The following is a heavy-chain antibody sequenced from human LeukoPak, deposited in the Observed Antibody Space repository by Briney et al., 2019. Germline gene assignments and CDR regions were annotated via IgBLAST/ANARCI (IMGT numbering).Heavy chain of an antibody. CDR1: GGTFSSYA. V-gene: IGHV1-69*05. D-gene: IGHD3-22*01. CDR2: IIPIFGTA. J-gene: IGHJ3*02. Sequence: SVKVSCKASGGTFSSYAISWVRQAPGQGLEWMGGIIPIFGTANYAQKFQGRVTITTDESTSTAYMELSGLRSEDTAVYYCARVQDSSGSDAFDIWGQGTMVTVSS. CDR3: ARVQDSSGSDAFDI.